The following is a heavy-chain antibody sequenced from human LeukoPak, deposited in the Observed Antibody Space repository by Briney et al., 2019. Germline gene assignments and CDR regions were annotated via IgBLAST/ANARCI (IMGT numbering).Heavy chain of an antibody. V-gene: IGHV3-74*01. Sequence: GGSLRLSCAASGFTFSSYWMHWVRQAPGKGLVWVSRINSDGSSTSYADSVKGRFTISRDNAKNTLYLQMNSLRAEDTAVYYCARDFSSGWYSSRDAFDIWGQGTMVTVSS. J-gene: IGHJ3*02. CDR3: ARDFSSGWYSSRDAFDI. CDR1: GFTFSSYW. CDR2: INSDGSST. D-gene: IGHD6-19*01.